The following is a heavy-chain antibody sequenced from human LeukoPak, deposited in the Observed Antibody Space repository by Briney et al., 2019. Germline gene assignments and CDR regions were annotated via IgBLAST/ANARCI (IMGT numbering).Heavy chain of an antibody. D-gene: IGHD6-19*01. CDR3: ARYNSGWNDY. J-gene: IGHJ4*02. V-gene: IGHV3-21*01. CDR2: ISSTSSLI. CDR1: GFSFSSFN. Sequence: PGGSLRLSCAASGFSFSSFNMNWVRQAPGKGLEWVSSISSTSSLIWYADSLKGRFTISRDNAKNSLYLQMDSLRAEDTAVYYCARYNSGWNDYWGQGTLVTVSS.